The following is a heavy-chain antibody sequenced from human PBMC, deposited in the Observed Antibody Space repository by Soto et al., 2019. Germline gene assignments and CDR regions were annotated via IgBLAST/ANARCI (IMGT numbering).Heavy chain of an antibody. CDR1: GFTLSDHY. V-gene: IGHV3-72*01. J-gene: IGHJ4*02. CDR2: TRNKANNYIT. Sequence: EVQLVESGGGLVQPGGSLRLSCAASGFTLSDHYMDWVRQAPGKGLEWLGRTRNKANNYITEYATSVKGRFTISRDDSXXSXXXXXXXXXXXDTAVYYCGRWTSGSPDCWGQGTLVTVSS. CDR3: GRWTSGSPDC. D-gene: IGHD1-26*01.